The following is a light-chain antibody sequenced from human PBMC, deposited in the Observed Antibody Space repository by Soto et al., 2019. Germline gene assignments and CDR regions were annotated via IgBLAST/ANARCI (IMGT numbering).Light chain of an antibody. CDR2: KAS. V-gene: IGKV1-5*03. CDR3: QESYSTPSVT. CDR1: QTISSW. Sequence: DIQMTQSPSTLSGSVGDRVTITCRASQTISSWLAWYQQKPGKAPKLLIYKASTLKSGVPSRFSGSGSGTEFTLTISSLQPEDFATYYCQESYSTPSVTFGPGTKVDIK. J-gene: IGKJ3*01.